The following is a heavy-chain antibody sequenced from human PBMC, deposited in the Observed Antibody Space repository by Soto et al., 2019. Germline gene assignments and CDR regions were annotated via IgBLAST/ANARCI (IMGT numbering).Heavy chain of an antibody. J-gene: IGHJ4*02. V-gene: IGHV2-5*02. Sequence: QITLKESGPTLVKPTQTLTLTCTFSGFSLSTSGVGVGWIRQPPGKALEWLALIYWDDDTRYRPSLKSRLTITKDTSKNQVVLTMTNMDPVDTATYYCAHRLPGDKFDYWGQGTLVTVSS. CDR1: GFSLSTSGVG. CDR2: IYWDDDT. D-gene: IGHD2-21*02. CDR3: AHRLPGDKFDY.